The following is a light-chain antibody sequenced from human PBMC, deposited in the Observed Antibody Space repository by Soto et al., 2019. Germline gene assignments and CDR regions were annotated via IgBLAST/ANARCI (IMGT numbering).Light chain of an antibody. V-gene: IGKV3-20*01. Sequence: EIVLTQSPGTLSLSPGERATLSCRASQSVSSSYLAWYQQKPGQAPRLLIYGASSRATGLPDRFSGSGSGTDFTLTISRREPEDFAVYYCQQYCSSPWTFGQGTKVEIK. CDR2: GAS. CDR1: QSVSSSY. J-gene: IGKJ1*01. CDR3: QQYCSSPWT.